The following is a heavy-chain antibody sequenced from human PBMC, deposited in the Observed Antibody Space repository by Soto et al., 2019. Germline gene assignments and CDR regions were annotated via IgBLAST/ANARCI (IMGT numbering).Heavy chain of an antibody. CDR3: ARAHYYDSSGYYPPAYYFDY. CDR2: IYYSGST. D-gene: IGHD3-22*01. V-gene: IGHV4-30-4*01. CDR1: GGSISSGDYY. J-gene: IGHJ4*02. Sequence: SETLSLTCTVSGGSISSGDYYWSWIRQPPGKGLEWIGYIYYSGSTYYNPSLKSRVTISVDTSKNQFSLKLSSVTAADTAVYYCARAHYYDSSGYYPPAYYFDYWGQGNLVTVSS.